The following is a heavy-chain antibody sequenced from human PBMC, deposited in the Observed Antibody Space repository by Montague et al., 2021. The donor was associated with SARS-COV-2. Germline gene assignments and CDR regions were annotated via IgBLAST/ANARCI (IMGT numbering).Heavy chain of an antibody. D-gene: IGHD5-18*01. Sequence: SLRLSCAAFGFTFSSYAMSWVRQAPGKGLEWVSGINRNGDTTDYGDSVKGRFIISRDNVKNSLYLQMNSLRAEDTALYYCSRGYNYGPFNLWGQGTLVTVTS. CDR3: SRGYNYGPFNL. CDR2: INRNGDTT. V-gene: IGHV3-20*04. J-gene: IGHJ4*02. CDR1: GFTFSSYA.